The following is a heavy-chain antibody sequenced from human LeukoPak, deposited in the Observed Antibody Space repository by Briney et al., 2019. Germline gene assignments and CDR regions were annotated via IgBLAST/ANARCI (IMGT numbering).Heavy chain of an antibody. D-gene: IGHD4-23*01. CDR3: ARGGYGGNRDYYYGMDV. CDR1: GGTFSSYA. J-gene: IGHJ6*02. CDR2: IIPIFGTA. V-gene: IGHV1-69*13. Sequence: SVKVSCKASGGTFSSYAISWVRQAPGQGLEWMGGIIPIFGTANYAQKFQGRVTITADESTSTAYMELSSLRSEDTAVYYCARGGYGGNRDYYYGMDVWGQGTTVTVSS.